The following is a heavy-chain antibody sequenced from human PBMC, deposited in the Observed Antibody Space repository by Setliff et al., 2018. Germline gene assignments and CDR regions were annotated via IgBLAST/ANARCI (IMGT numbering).Heavy chain of an antibody. Sequence: PSETLSLTCTVSGGSISSAYWSWIRQPPGKGLEWIGYIYSSGSTNYNPSLKSRVTISVDTSKNQFSLKLRSVTAADTAVYYCARAAKYDSSGYYGFWFDPWGQGTLVTVPQ. V-gene: IGHV4-59*01. CDR1: GGSISSAY. D-gene: IGHD3-22*01. CDR3: ARAAKYDSSGYYGFWFDP. J-gene: IGHJ5*02. CDR2: IYSSGST.